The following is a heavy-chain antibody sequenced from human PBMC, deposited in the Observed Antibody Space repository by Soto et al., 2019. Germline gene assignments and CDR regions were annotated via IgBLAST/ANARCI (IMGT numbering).Heavy chain of an antibody. Sequence: EVQLVESGGGLVQPGGSLRLSGAAYGFTFSSYWMSWVRKAPGKGLQWVANINRDGSEKYYVDSLKGRFTISRDNAENSLYLQMNSLRDEDTAVYYCARAPESSVSYYYFDYWGRGTLVTVSS. J-gene: IGHJ4*02. CDR3: ARAPESSVSYYYFDY. V-gene: IGHV3-7*03. CDR2: INRDGSEK. CDR1: GFTFSSYW. D-gene: IGHD3-22*01.